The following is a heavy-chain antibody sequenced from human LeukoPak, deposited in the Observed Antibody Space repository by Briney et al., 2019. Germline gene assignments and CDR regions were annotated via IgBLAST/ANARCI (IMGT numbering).Heavy chain of an antibody. CDR1: GDSISSRNYY. J-gene: IGHJ4*03. CDR2: IFYTGST. D-gene: IGHD6-13*01. CDR3: ARHVLAAPASPFGY. Sequence: ASETLSLTCTVSGDSISSRNYYWGWIRQPPGKGLEWIGSIFYTGSTYYNPSLKTRVTISVDTSKNQFSLQLSSVTAADTSLYYCARHVLAAPASPFGYWGQGTTVTVSS. V-gene: IGHV4-39*01.